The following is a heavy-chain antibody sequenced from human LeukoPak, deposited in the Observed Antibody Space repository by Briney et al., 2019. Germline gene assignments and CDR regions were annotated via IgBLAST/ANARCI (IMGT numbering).Heavy chain of an antibody. CDR1: GYTFTSYA. CDR3: ARSHHPDPIAAPSSVYLPSYYYYMDV. V-gene: IGHV1-69*13. Sequence: SVKVSCKASGYTFTSYAISWVRQAPGQGLEWMGGIIPIFGTANYAQKFQGRVTITADESTSTAYMELSSLRSEDTAVYYCARSHHPDPIAAPSSVYLPSYYYYMDVWGKGTTVTVSS. J-gene: IGHJ6*03. CDR2: IIPIFGTA. D-gene: IGHD6-6*01.